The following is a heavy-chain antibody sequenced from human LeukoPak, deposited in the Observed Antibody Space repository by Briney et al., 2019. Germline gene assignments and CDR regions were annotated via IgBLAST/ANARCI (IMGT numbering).Heavy chain of an antibody. CDR2: IYYSGST. CDR1: GGSISSYY. D-gene: IGHD3-10*01. J-gene: IGHJ2*01. V-gene: IGHV4-59*01. CDR3: AREDGSGSYFYRGYFDL. Sequence: SETLSLTCTVSGGSISSYYWSWIRQPPGKGLEWIGYIYYSGSTNYNPSLKSRVTISVDTSKNQFSLKLSSVTAADTAVYYCAREDGSGSYFYRGYFDLWGRGTLVTVSS.